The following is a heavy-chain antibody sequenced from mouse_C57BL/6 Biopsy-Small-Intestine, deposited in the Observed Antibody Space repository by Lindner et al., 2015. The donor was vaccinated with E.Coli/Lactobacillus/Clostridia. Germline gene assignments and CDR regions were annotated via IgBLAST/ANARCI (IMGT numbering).Heavy chain of an antibody. CDR3: ARGNYYGGSWVWFAY. D-gene: IGHD1-1*01. CDR2: ISSGSSTI. Sequence: VQLQESGGGLVKPGGSLKLSCAASGFTFSDYGMHWVRQAPEKGLEWVAYISSGSSTIYYADTVKGRFTISRDNAKNTLFLQMTSLRSEDTAMYYCARGNYYGGSWVWFAYWGQGTLVTVSA. J-gene: IGHJ3*01. CDR1: GFTFSDYG. V-gene: IGHV5-17*01.